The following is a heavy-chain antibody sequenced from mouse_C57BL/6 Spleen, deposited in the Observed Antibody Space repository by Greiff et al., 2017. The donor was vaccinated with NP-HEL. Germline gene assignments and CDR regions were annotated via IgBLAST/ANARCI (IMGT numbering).Heavy chain of an antibody. D-gene: IGHD4-1*01. CDR2: ISGGGGNT. J-gene: IGHJ4*01. V-gene: IGHV5-9*01. CDR3: ARPTGGYAMDY. Sequence: EVQGVESGGGLVKPGGSLKLSCAASGFTFSSYTMSWVRQTPEKRLEWVATISGGGGNTYYPDSVKGRFTISRDNAKNTLYLQMSSLRSEDTALYYCARPTGGYAMDYWGQGTSVTVSS. CDR1: GFTFSSYT.